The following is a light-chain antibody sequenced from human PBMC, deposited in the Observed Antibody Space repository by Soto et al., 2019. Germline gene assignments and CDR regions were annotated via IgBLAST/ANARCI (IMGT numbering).Light chain of an antibody. CDR3: KQYNSYSWT. CDR2: KAS. Sequence: DIQMTQSPSTLSASVGDRVTITCRASQSISSWLAWYQQKPGKAPKLLIYKASSLESGVQSRFSGSGSGTEFTLTIRSLQPDDFATYYCKQYNSYSWTVGQGTKVDI. V-gene: IGKV1-5*03. J-gene: IGKJ1*01. CDR1: QSISSW.